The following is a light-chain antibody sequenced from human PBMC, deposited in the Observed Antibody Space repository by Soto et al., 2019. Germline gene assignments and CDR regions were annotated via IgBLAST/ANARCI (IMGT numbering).Light chain of an antibody. V-gene: IGKV1-39*01. Sequence: DIQMTPSPASLSASLGDKVSIACRTSQTISRSLNWYHHRPGKAPRLMVYAATTLQSGVPSRFSGSGSGTDFNLTISSLQPEDVATYYCQQRFSIPFTFGPGTKWIS. CDR2: AAT. CDR3: QQRFSIPFT. J-gene: IGKJ3*01. CDR1: QTISRS.